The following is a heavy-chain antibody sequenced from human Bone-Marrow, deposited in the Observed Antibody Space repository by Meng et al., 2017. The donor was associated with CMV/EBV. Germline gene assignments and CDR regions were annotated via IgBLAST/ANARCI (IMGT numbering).Heavy chain of an antibody. V-gene: IGHV1-8*03. D-gene: IGHD7-27*01. J-gene: IGHJ6*02. CDR2: MNPNSGNT. CDR3: ARSSKWGDGMDV. Sequence: ASVKVSCKASGYTFTSYDINWVRQATGQGLEWMGWMNPNSGNTGYAQKFQGRVTITRNTSISTAYMELSSPRSEDTAVYYCARSSKWGDGMDVWGQGTTVTVSS. CDR1: GYTFTSYD.